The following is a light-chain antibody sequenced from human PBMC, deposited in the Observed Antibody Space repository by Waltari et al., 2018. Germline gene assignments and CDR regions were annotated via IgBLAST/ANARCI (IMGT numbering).Light chain of an antibody. CDR2: STN. Sequence: QTVVTQEPSFSVSPGGTVTLTCGLSSGSVSTSYYPSWYQQTPAQAPPTLIYSTNTRSSGVPDRFSGSILGNKAALTITGAQADDESDYYCVLYMGSGISVFGGGTKLTVL. CDR1: SGSVSTSYY. CDR3: VLYMGSGISV. V-gene: IGLV8-61*01. J-gene: IGLJ3*02.